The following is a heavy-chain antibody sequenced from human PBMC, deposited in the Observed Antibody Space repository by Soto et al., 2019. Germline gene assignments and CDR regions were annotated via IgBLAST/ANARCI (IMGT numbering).Heavy chain of an antibody. CDR1: GFTFSYYA. J-gene: IGHJ5*02. V-gene: IGHV3-23*01. CDR3: AKRGIEVAGKYRWFDP. D-gene: IGHD6-19*01. Sequence: EVQLLESGGGLVQPGGSLSLSCAASGFTFSYYAMTWVRQAPGKGLEWVSTISASGGTTYYADSVKGRFTISRDNSKNTLYLQMNSLRVEDTAVYYCAKRGIEVAGKYRWFDPWGQGTLVTVSS. CDR2: ISASGGTT.